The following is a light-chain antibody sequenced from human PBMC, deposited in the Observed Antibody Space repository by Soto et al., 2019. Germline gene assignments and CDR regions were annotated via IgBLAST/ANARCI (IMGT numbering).Light chain of an antibody. Sequence: IQVSHSPSSLYSSVGDRVSMACRESQGIRNDLGWYQQKPGKAPKRLIYAASSLLSGVPSRFSGSGSETEFTLTISSLQPEDFATYYCLQNNSYPRTFGQGTKVDIK. CDR2: AAS. CDR3: LQNNSYPRT. J-gene: IGKJ1*01. V-gene: IGKV1-17*01. CDR1: QGIRND.